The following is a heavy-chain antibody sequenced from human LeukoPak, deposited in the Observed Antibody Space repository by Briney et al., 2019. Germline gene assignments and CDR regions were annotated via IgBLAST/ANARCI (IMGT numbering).Heavy chain of an antibody. CDR2: IYTSGST. J-gene: IGHJ4*02. CDR3: AREAVLNEFRVADY. D-gene: IGHD6-25*01. V-gene: IGHV4-4*07. CDR1: GGSISSYY. Sequence: SETLSLTCTVSGGSISSYYWSWIRQPAGKGLEWIGRIYTSGSTNYNPSLKSRVTMSVDTSKNQFSLKLSSVTAADPAVYYCAREAVLNEFRVADYWGQGTLVTVSS.